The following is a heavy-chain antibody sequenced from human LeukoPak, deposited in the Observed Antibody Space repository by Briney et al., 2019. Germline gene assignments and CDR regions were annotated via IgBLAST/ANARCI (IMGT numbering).Heavy chain of an antibody. CDR1: GFTFSSYA. CDR2: ISGSGGST. V-gene: IGHV3-23*01. Sequence: GGSLRLSCAASGFTFSSYAMSWIRQAPGKGLEGVSAISGSGGSTYYADSVKGRFTISRDNSKNTLDLQMNSLRAEDTAVYYXXXXXXXXXXXXXXLNDAFDIWGQGTMVTVSS. D-gene: IGHD3-16*01. J-gene: IGHJ3*02. CDR3: XXXXXXXXXXXXXLNDAFDI.